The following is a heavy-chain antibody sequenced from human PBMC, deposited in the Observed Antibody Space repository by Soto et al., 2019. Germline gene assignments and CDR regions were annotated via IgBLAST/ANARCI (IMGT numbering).Heavy chain of an antibody. V-gene: IGHV3-21*01. CDR1: GFTFSSYS. D-gene: IGHD6-6*01. CDR2: ISSSSSYI. J-gene: IGHJ6*03. Sequence: GESLKISCAASGFTFSSYSMNWVRQAPGKGLEWVSSISSSSSYIYYAGSVKGRFTISRDNAKNSLYLQMNSLRAEDTAVYYCAGRDGSSSYYYYYMDVWGKGTTVTVSS. CDR3: AGRDGSSSYYYYYMDV.